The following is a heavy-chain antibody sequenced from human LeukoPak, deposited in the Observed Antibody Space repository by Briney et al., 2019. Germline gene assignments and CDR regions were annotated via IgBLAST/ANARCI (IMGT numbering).Heavy chain of an antibody. CDR2: IYTSGST. J-gene: IGHJ4*02. CDR1: GGSISSYY. CDR3: ARVVLRPSYSSSWHFDY. V-gene: IGHV4-4*07. D-gene: IGHD6-13*01. Sequence: SETLSLTCTVSGGSISSYYWSWIRQPAGKGLEWIGRIYTSGSTNYNPSLKSRVTMSVDTSKNQFSLKLSSVTAADTAVYYCARVVLRPSYSSSWHFDYWGQGTLVTVSS.